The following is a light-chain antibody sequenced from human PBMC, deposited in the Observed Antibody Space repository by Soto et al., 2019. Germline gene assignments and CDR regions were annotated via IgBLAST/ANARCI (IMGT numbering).Light chain of an antibody. CDR1: QGIRND. Sequence: AIQMTQSPSSLSASIGDRVTVTCRASQGIRNDLGWYQQKPGKPPKLLIYAASTLQSGVPSRFSGSSSGTDFTLTISSLQPEDCATYFCLQDYNFPLTFGQGTKLDIK. CDR2: AAS. CDR3: LQDYNFPLT. J-gene: IGKJ2*01. V-gene: IGKV1-6*01.